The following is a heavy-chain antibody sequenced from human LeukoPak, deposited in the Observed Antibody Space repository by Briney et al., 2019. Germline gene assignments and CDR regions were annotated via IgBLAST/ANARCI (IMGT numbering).Heavy chain of an antibody. CDR2: IKQDGSEK. CDR1: GFTFSSYW. J-gene: IGHJ4*02. V-gene: IGHV3-7*01. D-gene: IGHD1-26*01. Sequence: GGSLRLSCAASGFTFSSYWMSWVRQAPGKGLEWVANIKQDGSEKYYVDSVKGRFTISRDNAKNSLYLQMNSLRAEDTAVYYCARRGSYFIQGRYYWGQGTLVTVSS. CDR3: ARRGSYFIQGRYY.